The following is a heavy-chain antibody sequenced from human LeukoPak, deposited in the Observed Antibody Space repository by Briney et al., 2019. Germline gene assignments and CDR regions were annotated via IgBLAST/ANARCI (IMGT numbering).Heavy chain of an antibody. CDR3: ARALVRSSGIVVXAATGY. V-gene: IGHV1-2*02. Sequence: ASVKVSCKASGYTFTGYYMHWVRQAPGQGLEWTGWINPNSGGTNYAQKFQGRVTMTRDTSISTAYMELSRLRSDDTAVYYCARALVRSSGIVVXAATGYWGQGTLVTVSS. D-gene: IGHD2-15*01. J-gene: IGHJ4*02. CDR1: GYTFTGYY. CDR2: INPNSGGT.